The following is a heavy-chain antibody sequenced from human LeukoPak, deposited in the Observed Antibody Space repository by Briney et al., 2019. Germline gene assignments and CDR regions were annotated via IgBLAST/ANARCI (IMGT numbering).Heavy chain of an antibody. Sequence: PSETLSLTCTVSRGSISGYSWSWIRQSPGGGLEWIGYIYYSGSTHYNPSLKSRVTISVDTSKNQFSLKLSSVTAADTAVYYCARTEESGYSYRYFGYYYYMDVWGKGTTVTVSS. CDR3: ARTEESGYSYRYFGYYYYMDV. V-gene: IGHV4-59*01. CDR1: RGSISGYS. J-gene: IGHJ6*03. D-gene: IGHD5-18*01. CDR2: IYYSGST.